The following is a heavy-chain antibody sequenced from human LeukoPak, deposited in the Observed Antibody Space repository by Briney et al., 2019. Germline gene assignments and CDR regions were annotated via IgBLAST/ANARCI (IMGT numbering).Heavy chain of an antibody. V-gene: IGHV4-59*08. CDR1: GGSISSYY. Sequence: SETLSLTCTVSGGSISSYYWTWIRQPPGKGLEWVGYIYYSGNTNHNPSLKSRVTISVDTSECQFSLKLSPVSGAHGAVFYCACYTSNGRRAFDIWGQGTMVTVSS. J-gene: IGHJ3*02. D-gene: IGHD2-15*01. CDR2: IYYSGNT. CDR3: ACYTSNGRRAFDI.